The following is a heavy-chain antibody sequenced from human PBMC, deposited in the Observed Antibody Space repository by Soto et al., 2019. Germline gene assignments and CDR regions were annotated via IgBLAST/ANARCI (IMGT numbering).Heavy chain of an antibody. CDR2: VTGNGYTT. D-gene: IGHD6-19*01. CDR3: ARDPHSSGWHDY. V-gene: IGHV3-23*01. CDR1: GFTFSSYA. J-gene: IGHJ4*02. Sequence: PGGSLRLSCAASGFTFSSYAMAWVRQAPGKGLEWVSTVTGNGYTTCYPDSVKGRFTISRDNSKNSLYLQMNSLRAEDTAVYYCARDPHSSGWHDYWGQGTLVTVSS.